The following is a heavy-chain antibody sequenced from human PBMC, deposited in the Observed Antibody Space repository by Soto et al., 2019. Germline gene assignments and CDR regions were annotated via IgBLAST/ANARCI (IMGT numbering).Heavy chain of an antibody. CDR2: INAGNGNT. CDR1: VYTFSSYA. CDR3: ARGVSTVTPNWFDH. D-gene: IGHD4-17*01. J-gene: IGHJ5*02. Sequence: XSVKVSCKASVYTFSSYAMNWVRQAPGQRLEWMGWINAGNGNTKYSQKFQGRVTITRDTSASTAYMELSSLRSEDTAVYYCARGVSTVTPNWFDHWGQGSLVTVSS. V-gene: IGHV1-3*01.